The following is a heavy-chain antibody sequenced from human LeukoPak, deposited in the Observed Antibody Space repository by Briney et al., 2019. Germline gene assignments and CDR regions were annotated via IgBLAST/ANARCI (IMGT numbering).Heavy chain of an antibody. V-gene: IGHV4-61*02. Sequence: SETLSLTCTVSGGSISSGSYYWSWIRQPAGKGLEWIGRIYTSGSTNYNPSLKSRITISVDTSKNQFSLKLSSVTAADTAVYYWARGGSGWNYYYYYMDVWGKGTTVTISS. D-gene: IGHD6-19*01. J-gene: IGHJ6*03. CDR1: GGSISSGSYY. CDR2: IYTSGST. CDR3: ARGGSGWNYYYYYMDV.